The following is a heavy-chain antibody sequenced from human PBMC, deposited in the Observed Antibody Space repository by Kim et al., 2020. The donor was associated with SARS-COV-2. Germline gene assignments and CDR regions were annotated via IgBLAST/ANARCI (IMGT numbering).Heavy chain of an antibody. CDR1: GGSISSGSYY. J-gene: IGHJ6*02. V-gene: IGHV4-61*02. CDR3: ARKTSRIPSFGVVHSGMDV. Sequence: SETLSLTCTVSGGSISSGSYYWSWIRQPAGKGLEWIGRIYTSGSTNYNPSLKSRVTISVDTSKNQFSRKLSSVTAADTAVHYCARKTSRIPSFGVVHSGMDVWGQGTTVTVSS. CDR2: IYTSGST. D-gene: IGHD3-3*01.